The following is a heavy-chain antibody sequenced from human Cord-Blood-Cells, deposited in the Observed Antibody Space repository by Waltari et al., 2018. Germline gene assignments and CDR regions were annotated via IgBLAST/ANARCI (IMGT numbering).Heavy chain of an antibody. CDR1: GGSFGGSY. CDR2: SNHSGST. Sequence: QVQLQQWGAGLLMPSETLSLTCAAYGGSFGGSYWVWIRQRPGKGLEWIGESNHSGSTNYNPSLKSRVTISVDTSKNQFSLKLSSVTAADTAVYYCARGDGGSYNNDAFDIWGQGTMVTVSS. V-gene: IGHV4-34*01. J-gene: IGHJ3*02. D-gene: IGHD1-26*01. CDR3: ARGDGGSYNNDAFDI.